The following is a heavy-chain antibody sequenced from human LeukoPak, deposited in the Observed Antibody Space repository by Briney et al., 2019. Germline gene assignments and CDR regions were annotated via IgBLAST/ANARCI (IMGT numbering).Heavy chain of an antibody. Sequence: GGSLRLSCAASGFTFSSYSMNWVRQAPGKGLEWVSSISSSSSYIYYADSVKGRFTISRDNAKNSLYLQMNSLRAEDTAVYYCARDFNGVRERPDYWGQGTLVTVSS. CDR3: ARDFNGVRERPDY. CDR2: ISSSSSYI. J-gene: IGHJ4*02. V-gene: IGHV3-21*01. D-gene: IGHD3-10*01. CDR1: GFTFSSYS.